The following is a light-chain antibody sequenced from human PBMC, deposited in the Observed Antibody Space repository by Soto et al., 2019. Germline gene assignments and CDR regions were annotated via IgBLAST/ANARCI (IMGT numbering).Light chain of an antibody. CDR3: AAWDDSLNGHVV. V-gene: IGLV1-44*01. J-gene: IGLJ2*01. CDR1: SSNIGSKT. CDR2: NNN. Sequence: QSVLTQPPSASGTPGQRVTISCSGSSSNIGSKTVNWYQQVPGTAPKVLIYNNNQRPSGVPDRFSGSKSGTSASLAISGLQSEDEADYYYAAWDDSLNGHVVFGGGTKLTVL.